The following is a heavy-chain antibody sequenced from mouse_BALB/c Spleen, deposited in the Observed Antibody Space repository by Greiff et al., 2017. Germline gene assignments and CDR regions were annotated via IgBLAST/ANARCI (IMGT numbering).Heavy chain of an antibody. CDR1: GFSLTSYG. CDR3: ARELIPNPYYYAMDY. Sequence: VQLQESGPGLVAPSQSLSITCTVSGFSLTSYGVHWVRQPPGKGLEWLGVIWAGGSTNYNSALMSRLSISKDNSKSQVFLKMNSLQTDDTAMYYCARELIPNPYYYAMDYWGQGTSVTVSS. V-gene: IGHV2-9*02. J-gene: IGHJ4*01. D-gene: IGHD6-1*01. CDR2: IWAGGST.